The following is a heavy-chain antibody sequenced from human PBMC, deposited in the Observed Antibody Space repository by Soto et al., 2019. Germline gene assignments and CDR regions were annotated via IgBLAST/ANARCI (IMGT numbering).Heavy chain of an antibody. V-gene: IGHV3-30-3*01. CDR1: GFTFSSYA. CDR2: ISYDGSNK. Sequence: QVQLVESGGGVVQPGGSLRLSCAASGFTFSSYAMHWVRQAPGKGLEWVAVISYDGSNKYYADSVKGRFTISRDNSKNTLYLQMNSLRAEDTAVYYCARDNHAFDIWGQGTMVTVSS. CDR3: ARDNHAFDI. J-gene: IGHJ3*02.